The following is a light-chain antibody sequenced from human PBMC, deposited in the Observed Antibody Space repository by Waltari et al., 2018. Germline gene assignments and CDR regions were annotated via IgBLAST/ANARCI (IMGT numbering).Light chain of an antibody. V-gene: IGLV2-23*01. Sequence: QSALTQPASVSGSPGQSITISCTGTSSGVGSYNLVSWYQQHPGKAPKLMIYEGSKRPSGVSNRFSGSKSGNTASRTISGLQAEDEADYYCCSYAGAVFGGGTKLTIL. CDR1: SSGVGSYNL. CDR2: EGS. CDR3: CSYAGAV. J-gene: IGLJ3*02.